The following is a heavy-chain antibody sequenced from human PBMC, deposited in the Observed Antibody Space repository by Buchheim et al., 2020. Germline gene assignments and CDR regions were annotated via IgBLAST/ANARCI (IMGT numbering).Heavy chain of an antibody. V-gene: IGHV1-69*02. CDR2: IIPILGIA. CDR3: ASMTTVTIDYYYGMDV. Sequence: QVQLVQSGAEVKKPGSSVKVSCKASGGTFSSYTISWVRQAPGQGLEWMGRIIPILGIANYAQKFQGRVKITADKSTSTAYMELSSLRSEDTAVYYCASMTTVTIDYYYGMDVWGQGTT. J-gene: IGHJ6*02. CDR1: GGTFSSYT. D-gene: IGHD4-11*01.